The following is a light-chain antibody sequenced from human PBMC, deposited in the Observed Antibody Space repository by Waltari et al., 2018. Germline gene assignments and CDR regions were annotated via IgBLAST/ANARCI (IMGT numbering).Light chain of an antibody. V-gene: IGKV1-27*01. Sequence: DIQLTQSPASLSASVGDRVTITCRASQAITNYLAWYQQIPGKVPKLLIYGASTLQSGVPSRFSGSGVGTDFTLTISSLQPEDVAVYYCQKYNSAPWTFGQGTRVEVK. CDR1: QAITNY. CDR2: GAS. CDR3: QKYNSAPWT. J-gene: IGKJ1*01.